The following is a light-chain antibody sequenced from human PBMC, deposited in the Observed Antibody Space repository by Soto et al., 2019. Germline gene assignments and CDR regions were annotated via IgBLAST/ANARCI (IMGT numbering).Light chain of an antibody. CDR1: SGHSSYI. J-gene: IGLJ3*02. V-gene: IGLV4-60*02. CDR2: LEGSGSY. Sequence: QSVLTQSSCASASLGSSGKLTYTLSSGHSSYIIAWHQQQPGKAPRYLMKLEGSGSYNKGSGVPDRFSGSSSGADRYLTISNLQFEDEADYYCETWDSNVWVFGGGTKLTVL. CDR3: ETWDSNVWV.